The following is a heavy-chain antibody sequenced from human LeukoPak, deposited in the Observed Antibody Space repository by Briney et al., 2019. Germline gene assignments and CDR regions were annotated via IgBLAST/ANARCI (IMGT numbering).Heavy chain of an antibody. CDR3: ARMGGSYYGFDS. V-gene: IGHV4-34*01. CDR1: GGSFSSYY. CDR2: INHSGST. J-gene: IGHJ4*02. Sequence: PSETLSLTCAVYGGSFSSYYWSWIRQPPGKGLEWIGEINHSGSTNYNPSLKSRVTISLDTSKNQFSLKLSSVTAADTAVYYCARMGGSYYGFDSWGQGTLVTVSS. D-gene: IGHD1-26*01.